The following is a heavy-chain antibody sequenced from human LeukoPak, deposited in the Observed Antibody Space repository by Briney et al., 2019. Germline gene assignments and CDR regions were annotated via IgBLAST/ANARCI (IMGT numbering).Heavy chain of an antibody. CDR3: ARGRYCSADICSGGDAFDI. D-gene: IGHD2-15*01. V-gene: IGHV4-4*07. J-gene: IGHJ3*02. CDR1: GGSINNYY. CDR2: IYTRGST. Sequence: SETLSLTCTVSGGSINNYYWSWIRQPAGKGLEWIGRIYTRGSTNYNPSLKSRVTMSVDTSKNRFSLKLSSVTAADTAVYYCARGRYCSADICSGGDAFDIWGQGTMVSVSS.